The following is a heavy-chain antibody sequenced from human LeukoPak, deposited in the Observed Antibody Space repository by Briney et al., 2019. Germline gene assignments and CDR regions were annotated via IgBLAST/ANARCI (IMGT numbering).Heavy chain of an antibody. D-gene: IGHD3-22*01. CDR1: GGSISSSSHY. CDR2: IYSSGSS. Sequence: PSETLSLTCTVSGGSISSSSHYWGWIRQPPGKGLEWIGSIYSSGSSSYNPSLKSRVTISLDTSKNQFSLKLSSVTAADTAVYYCARLFHYYDSSAYPTFDYWGQGTLVTVSS. J-gene: IGHJ4*02. V-gene: IGHV4-39*01. CDR3: ARLFHYYDSSAYPTFDY.